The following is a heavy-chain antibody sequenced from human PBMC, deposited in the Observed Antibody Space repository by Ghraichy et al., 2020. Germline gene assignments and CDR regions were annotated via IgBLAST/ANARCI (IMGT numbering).Heavy chain of an antibody. J-gene: IGHJ4*02. V-gene: IGHV4-38-2*02. D-gene: IGHD4-11*01. CDR3: AGGYSNYAIDR. CDR1: DYSVSSGYY. CDR2: LYYGGST. Sequence: SQTLSLTCIVSDYSVSSGYYWGWIRQPPGKGLEWIGSLYYGGSTYYNPSLKSRVTISVDTSKKQLSLNLNSVTAADTAVYYCAGGYSNYAIDRWGQGTLVTVSS.